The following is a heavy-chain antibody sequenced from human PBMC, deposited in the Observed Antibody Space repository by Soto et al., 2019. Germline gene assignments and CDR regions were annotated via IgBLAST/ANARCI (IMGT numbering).Heavy chain of an antibody. CDR2: INAGNGNT. CDR3: ARELAGGAFDI. Sequence: VSCKASGYTFTSYAMHWVRQAPGQGLEWMGWINAGNGNTKYSQKFQGRVTITRDTSASTAYMELSSLRSEDTAVYYCARELAGGAFDIWGQGTMVTVSS. J-gene: IGHJ3*02. V-gene: IGHV1-3*01. CDR1: GYTFTSYA. D-gene: IGHD1-26*01.